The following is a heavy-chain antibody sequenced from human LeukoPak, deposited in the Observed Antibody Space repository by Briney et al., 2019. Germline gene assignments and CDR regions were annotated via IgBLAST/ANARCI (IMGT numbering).Heavy chain of an antibody. CDR1: GYTLTELS. CDR3: ATGHYYGSGSYYGWFDP. CDR2: FDPEDGET. Sequence: GASVKVSCKVSGYTLTELSMHWVRQAPGKGLEWMGGFDPEDGETIYAQKFQGRVTMTEDTSTDTAYMELSSLRSEDTAVSYCATGHYYGSGSYYGWFDPWGQGTLVTVSS. V-gene: IGHV1-24*01. J-gene: IGHJ5*02. D-gene: IGHD3-10*01.